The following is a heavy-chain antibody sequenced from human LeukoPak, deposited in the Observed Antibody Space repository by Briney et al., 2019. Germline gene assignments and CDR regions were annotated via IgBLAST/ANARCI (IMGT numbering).Heavy chain of an antibody. CDR3: ARWGRAYYDSSFPPNFDY. CDR2: IHYSGST. CDR1: GGSISSSSYY. D-gene: IGHD3-22*01. Sequence: SETLSLTCTVSGGSISSSSYYWGWIRQPPGKGLEWIGSIHYSGSTNYNPSLKSRVTISVDTSKNQFSLKLSSVTAADTAVYYCARWGRAYYDSSFPPNFDYWGQGTLVTVSS. V-gene: IGHV4-39*07. J-gene: IGHJ4*02.